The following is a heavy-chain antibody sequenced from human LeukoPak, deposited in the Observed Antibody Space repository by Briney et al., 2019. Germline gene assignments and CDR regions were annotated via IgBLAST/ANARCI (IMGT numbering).Heavy chain of an antibody. Sequence: GGSLRLSCAASGFTVSSNYMSWVRQAPGKGLEWVSVIYSGGITYYADSVKGRFTISRDNSKNTLYLQMNSLRAEDTAVYYCARQVAGPYYFDYWGQGTLVTVSS. V-gene: IGHV3-53*01. J-gene: IGHJ4*02. D-gene: IGHD6-19*01. CDR3: ARQVAGPYYFDY. CDR1: GFTVSSNY. CDR2: IYSGGIT.